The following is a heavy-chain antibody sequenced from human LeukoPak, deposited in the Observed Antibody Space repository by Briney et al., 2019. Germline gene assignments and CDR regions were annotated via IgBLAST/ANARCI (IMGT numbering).Heavy chain of an antibody. CDR1: GFTFSSYS. D-gene: IGHD2-2*01. Sequence: GGSLRLSCAASGFTFSSYSMNWVRQAPGKGPEWVSYISSSSNTIYYADSVKGRFTISRDNAKNSLSLQMNSLRAEDTAVYYCASLVVVPVATGGSFDPWGQGTLVTVSS. CDR3: ASLVVVPVATGGSFDP. CDR2: ISSSSNTI. V-gene: IGHV3-48*04. J-gene: IGHJ5*02.